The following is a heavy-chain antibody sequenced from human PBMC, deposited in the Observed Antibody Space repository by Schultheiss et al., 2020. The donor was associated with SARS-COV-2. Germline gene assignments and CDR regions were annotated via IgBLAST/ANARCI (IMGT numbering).Heavy chain of an antibody. CDR1: GYTFTGYY. D-gene: IGHD6-19*01. CDR3: ARDPGYSSGWLDY. V-gene: IGHV1-2*02. Sequence: GSVKVSCKASGYTFTGYYMHWVRQAPGQGLEWMGWINPNSGGTNYAQKFQGRVTITADKSTSTAYMELSSLRSEDTAVYYCARDPGYSSGWLDYWGQGTLVTVSS. J-gene: IGHJ4*02. CDR2: INPNSGGT.